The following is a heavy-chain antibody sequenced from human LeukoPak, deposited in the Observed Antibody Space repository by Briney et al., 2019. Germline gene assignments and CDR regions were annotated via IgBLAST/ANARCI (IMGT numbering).Heavy chain of an antibody. J-gene: IGHJ3*02. D-gene: IGHD2-2*01. CDR3: ARGEPAASAFDI. CDR2: INWNGGST. V-gene: IGHV3-20*04. Sequence: GGSLRLSCAASGLTLDVYGMSGVRQAPGKGLEWVSGINWNGGSTGYADSVKGRFTISRDNAKNSLYLQMNSLRAEDTALYYCARGEPAASAFDIWGQGTMVTVSS. CDR1: GLTLDVYG.